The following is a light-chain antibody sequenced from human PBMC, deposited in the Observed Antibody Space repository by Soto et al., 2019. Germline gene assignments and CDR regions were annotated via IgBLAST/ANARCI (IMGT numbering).Light chain of an antibody. V-gene: IGKV3-20*01. Sequence: EIVLTQSPGTLSLSPGERATLSCRASQSVSSSYLAWYQQKPGQAPRLLIYGASSRATGIPDRFSGGVSGTDFTLTVSRLEPEDFAVYYCQEYGSSPPFTFGQGTKLEIK. CDR2: GAS. CDR3: QEYGSSPPFT. CDR1: QSVSSSY. J-gene: IGKJ2*01.